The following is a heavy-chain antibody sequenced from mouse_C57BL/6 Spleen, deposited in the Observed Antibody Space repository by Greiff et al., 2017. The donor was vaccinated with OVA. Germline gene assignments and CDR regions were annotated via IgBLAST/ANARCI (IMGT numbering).Heavy chain of an antibody. J-gene: IGHJ4*01. V-gene: IGHV14-3*01. CDR1: GFNIKNTY. CDR3: SRYYGSSYEGAMDY. D-gene: IGHD1-1*01. CDR2: IDPANGNT. Sequence: EVQLQQSVAELVRPGASVKLSCTASGFNIKNTYMHWVKQRPEQGLEWIGRIDPANGNTKYAPKFQGKATITADTSSNTAYLQLISLTSEDPAIYYFSRYYGSSYEGAMDYWGQGTSVTVSS.